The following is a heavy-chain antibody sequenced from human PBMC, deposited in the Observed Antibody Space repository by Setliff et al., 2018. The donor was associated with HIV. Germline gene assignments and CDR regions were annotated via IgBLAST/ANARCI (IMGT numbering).Heavy chain of an antibody. Sequence: SETLSLTCTVSGGSISSSSYYWGWIRQPPGKGLEWIGSIHERGSTHYNPSLKSRVTISVDTSKNQFSLKLSSVTAADTAVYYCGNQAVVPADMDYYYYINVWGKGTTVTVSS. CDR3: GNQAVVPADMDYYYYINV. J-gene: IGHJ6*03. D-gene: IGHD2-2*01. V-gene: IGHV4-39*01. CDR2: IHERGST. CDR1: GGSISSSSYY.